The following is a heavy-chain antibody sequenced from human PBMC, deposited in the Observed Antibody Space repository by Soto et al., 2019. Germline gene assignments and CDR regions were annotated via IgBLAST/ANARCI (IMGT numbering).Heavy chain of an antibody. D-gene: IGHD6-19*01. CDR2: ISGSGGST. Sequence: EVQLLESGGGLVQPGGSLRLSCAASGFTFSSYAMSWVRQAPGKGLEWVSAISGSGGSTYYADSVKGRFTISRDNSKNTLYLRMNSLRAEDTAVYYCAKGKGIAVAGTYLDYWGQGTLVTVSS. CDR3: AKGKGIAVAGTYLDY. V-gene: IGHV3-23*01. CDR1: GFTFSSYA. J-gene: IGHJ4*02.